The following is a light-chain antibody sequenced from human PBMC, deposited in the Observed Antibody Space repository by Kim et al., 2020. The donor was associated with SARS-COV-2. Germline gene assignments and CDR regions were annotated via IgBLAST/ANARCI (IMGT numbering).Light chain of an antibody. Sequence: GQRVTISYSGRSSNIGSNYVYWYQQLPGTAPNLLIYRNNQRPSGVPDRFSGSKSGTSASLAISGLRSEDEADYYCAAWDDSLSGPVFGGGTQLTVL. CDR3: AAWDDSLSGPV. CDR2: RNN. V-gene: IGLV1-47*01. J-gene: IGLJ2*01. CDR1: SSNIGSNY.